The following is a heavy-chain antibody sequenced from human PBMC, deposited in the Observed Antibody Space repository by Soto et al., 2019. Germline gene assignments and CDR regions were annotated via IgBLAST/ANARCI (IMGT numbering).Heavy chain of an antibody. CDR3: ARDSSRRGYSYGTYQFDS. Sequence: QVQLQESGPGLVKPSGTLSLTCAVSGGSISSPNWWSWVRQPPGKGLEWIGEIDHSGRTSYNLSLKSRVVMSVDKSNDQFSLKLTSVTAADTAMYFCARDSSRRGYSYGTYQFDSWGQGTLVTVSS. CDR2: IDHSGRT. V-gene: IGHV4-4*02. CDR1: GGSISSPNW. J-gene: IGHJ4*02. D-gene: IGHD5-12*01.